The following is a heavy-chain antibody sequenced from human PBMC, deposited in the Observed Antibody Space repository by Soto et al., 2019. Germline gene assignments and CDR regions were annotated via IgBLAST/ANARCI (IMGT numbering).Heavy chain of an antibody. J-gene: IGHJ5*02. CDR1: GGTFSSYT. V-gene: IGHV1-69*02. D-gene: IGHD3-22*01. Sequence: QVQLVQSGAEVKKPGSSVKVSCKASGGTFSSYTISWVRQAPGQGLEWMGRIIPILGIANYAQKFQGRVTITADKSTSTAYMELSSLRSEDTAVYYCAVVKVRRRKQGTNWFDPWGQGTLVTVSS. CDR3: AVVKVRRRKQGTNWFDP. CDR2: IIPILGIA.